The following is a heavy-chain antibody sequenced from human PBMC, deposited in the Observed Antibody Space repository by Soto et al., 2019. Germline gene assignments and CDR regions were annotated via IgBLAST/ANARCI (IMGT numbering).Heavy chain of an antibody. D-gene: IGHD2-21*02. V-gene: IGHV1-69*14. CDR2: IIPMFGTA. CDR1: RGTFRSYS. Sequence: QVQLVQSGAEVKKPGSSVKVSCKASRGTFRSYSINWVRQAPGQGLEWMGGIIPMFGTADYAQKFQGRVTITAGKATSTAYMELRSVRTEDTAVYYCTRVVVVTGSTYYYHYGMDVWGQGPTVTVSS. J-gene: IGHJ6*02. CDR3: TRVVVVTGSTYYYHYGMDV.